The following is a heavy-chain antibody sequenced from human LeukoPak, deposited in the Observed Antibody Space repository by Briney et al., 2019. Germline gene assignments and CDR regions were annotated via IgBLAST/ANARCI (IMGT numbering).Heavy chain of an antibody. CDR3: AKGVLSYYYDSSGYYDY. D-gene: IGHD3-22*01. V-gene: IGHV3-23*01. CDR1: GFTFSSYA. Sequence: GGSLRLSCAASGFTFSSYAMSWVRQAPGKGLEWVSAISGSGGGTYYADSVKGRFTISRDNSKNTLYLQMNSLRAEDTAVYYCAKGVLSYYYDSSGYYDYWGQGTLVTVSS. J-gene: IGHJ4*02. CDR2: ISGSGGGT.